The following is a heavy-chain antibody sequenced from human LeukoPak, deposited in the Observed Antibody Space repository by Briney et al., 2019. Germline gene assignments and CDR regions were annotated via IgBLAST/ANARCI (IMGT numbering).Heavy chain of an antibody. D-gene: IGHD1-26*01. V-gene: IGHV3-64*04. CDR1: GFTFSSYA. CDR2: ISSNGGST. J-gene: IGHJ5*02. Sequence: GGALRLSCAASGFTFSSYATHWVRQPPGKGLEYVSAISSNGGSTYYADSVKGRFTISRDNSKNTLYLQMNSLRAEDTAVYYCAKKYSTGLDPWGQGTLVTVSS. CDR3: AKKYSTGLDP.